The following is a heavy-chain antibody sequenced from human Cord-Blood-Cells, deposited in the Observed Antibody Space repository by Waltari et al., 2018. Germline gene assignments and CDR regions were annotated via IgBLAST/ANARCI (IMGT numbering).Heavy chain of an antibody. V-gene: IGHV3-30-3*01. D-gene: IGHD3-16*01. CDR3: ARDSTLGY. CDR1: GFTFRSYA. J-gene: IGHJ4*02. Sequence: VQLVESGGGVVQPGRSLRLSCAASGFTFRSYAMPWVRQAPGKGLEWVAVISYDGSNKYYADSVKGRFTISRDNSKNTLYLQMNSLRAEDTAVYYCARDSTLGYWGQGTLVTVSS. CDR2: ISYDGSNK.